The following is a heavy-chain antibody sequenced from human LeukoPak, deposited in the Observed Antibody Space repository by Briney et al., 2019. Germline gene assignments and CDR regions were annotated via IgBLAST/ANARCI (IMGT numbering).Heavy chain of an antibody. CDR2: ISSSGSTI. CDR1: GFTFSSYE. J-gene: IGHJ6*03. D-gene: IGHD4-17*01. V-gene: IGHV3-48*03. CDR3: ARAPGYGDYDYYYYMDV. Sequence: GGSLRLSCAASGFTFSSYEMNWVRQAPGKGLEWVSYISSSGSTIYYADSVKGRFTISRDNAKNSLYLQMNSLRAEDTALYHCARAPGYGDYDYYYYMDVWGKGTTVTISS.